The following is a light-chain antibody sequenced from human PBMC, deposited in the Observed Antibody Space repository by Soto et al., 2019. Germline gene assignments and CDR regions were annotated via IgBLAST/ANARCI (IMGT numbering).Light chain of an antibody. CDR3: GTWDSRLSAEI. CDR2: DNN. V-gene: IGLV1-51*01. J-gene: IGLJ2*01. Sequence: QSVLTQPPSVSAAPGQMVTISCSGSTSNIGNNYVSWYRQVPGTAPKLLIYDNNKRPSGVPDRISGSKSGTSATLGITGLQTGGEAEYYCGTWDSRLSAEIFGGGTKLTVL. CDR1: TSNIGNNY.